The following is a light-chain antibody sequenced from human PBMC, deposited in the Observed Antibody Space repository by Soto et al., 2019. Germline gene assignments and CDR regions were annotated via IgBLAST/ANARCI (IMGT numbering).Light chain of an antibody. J-gene: IGLJ1*01. V-gene: IGLV2-14*01. CDR1: SSDVGGYNY. CDR2: DVS. CDR3: SSYTSSSTLVYV. Sequence: QSVLTQPASVSGSPEQSITISCTGTSSDVGGYNYVSWYQQHPGKAPKLMISDVSSRPSRVSNRFSGSKSGNTASLTISGLQAEDEADYYCSSYTSSSTLVYVFGTGTQLTVL.